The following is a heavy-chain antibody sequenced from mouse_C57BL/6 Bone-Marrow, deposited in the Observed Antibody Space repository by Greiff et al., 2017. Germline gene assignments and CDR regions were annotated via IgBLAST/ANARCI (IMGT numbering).Heavy chain of an antibody. J-gene: IGHJ2*01. CDR2: INPNNGGT. D-gene: IGHD2-3*01. CDR1: GYTFTDYN. Sequence: VQLQQSGPELVKPGASVKMSCKASGYTFTDYNMHWVKQSHGKSLEWIGYINPNNGGTSYNQKFKGKATLTVNKSSSTAYMELRSLTSEDSAVYYCARGGYDGYYGFDYWGQGTTLTVSS. V-gene: IGHV1-22*01. CDR3: ARGGYDGYYGFDY.